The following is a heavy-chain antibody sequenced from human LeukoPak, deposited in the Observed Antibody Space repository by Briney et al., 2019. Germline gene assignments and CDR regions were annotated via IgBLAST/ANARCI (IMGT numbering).Heavy chain of an antibody. CDR1: GFTFSGYN. CDR2: ISYDGSNQ. J-gene: IGHJ4*02. Sequence: GGSLRLSCAASGFTFSGYNIHWVRQAPGKGLEWVAVISYDGSNQYYADSVKGRFTISRDNSKNTLYLQMNSLRAEDTAVYYCARDSGFSGTQRGEYWGQGTLVTDSS. V-gene: IGHV3-30*19. CDR3: ARDSGFSGTQRGEY. D-gene: IGHD6-6*01.